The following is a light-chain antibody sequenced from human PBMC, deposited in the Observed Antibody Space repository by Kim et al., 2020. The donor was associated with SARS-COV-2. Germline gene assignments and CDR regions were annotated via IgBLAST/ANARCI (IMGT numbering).Light chain of an antibody. CDR1: QDITQY. CDR3: QQYDNLPT. CDR2: GAS. Sequence: SAAVRARVTITCQASQDITQYLNSYQQKPGKAPTLLIYGASNLEAGVSSRFSGGGSGTDFTLTITSLQPEDIATYYCQQYDNLPTFGQGTRLEIK. V-gene: IGKV1-33*01. J-gene: IGKJ5*01.